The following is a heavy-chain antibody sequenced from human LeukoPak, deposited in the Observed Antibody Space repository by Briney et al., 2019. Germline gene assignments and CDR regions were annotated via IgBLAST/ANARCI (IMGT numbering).Heavy chain of an antibody. Sequence: SETLSLTCTVSGGSISSYYWSWIRQPPGKGLGWIGYIYCSGSTNYNPSLKSRVTISVDTSKNQFSLKLSSMTAADTAVYYCARVSGDYGMDVWGQGTTVTVSS. D-gene: IGHD3-10*01. J-gene: IGHJ6*02. CDR2: IYCSGST. V-gene: IGHV4-59*01. CDR3: ARVSGDYGMDV. CDR1: GGSISSYY.